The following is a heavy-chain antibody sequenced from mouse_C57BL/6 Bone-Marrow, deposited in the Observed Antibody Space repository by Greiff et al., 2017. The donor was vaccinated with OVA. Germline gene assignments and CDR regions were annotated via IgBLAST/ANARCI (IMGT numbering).Heavy chain of an antibody. Sequence: EVKLVESGGGLVQPGESLKLSCESNEYEFPSHDMSWVRKTPEKRLELVAAINSDGGSTYYPDTMERRFIFSRDNTKKTMYLQMSRLRAEDAALYDCARHDYVPWFAYWGQGTLVTVSA. CDR1: EYEFPSHD. V-gene: IGHV5-2*01. J-gene: IGHJ3*01. CDR2: INSDGGST. CDR3: ARHDYVPWFAY. D-gene: IGHD2-4*01.